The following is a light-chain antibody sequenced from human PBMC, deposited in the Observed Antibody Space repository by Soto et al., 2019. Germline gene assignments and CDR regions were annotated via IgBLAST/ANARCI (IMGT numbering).Light chain of an antibody. J-gene: IGKJ3*01. CDR3: QRTYSTTT. CDR1: QSISTY. CDR2: AAS. V-gene: IGKV1-39*01. Sequence: DIQMTQSPSSLSASIGDKVTITCRASQSISTYLNWYQQKPGKAPKLLIYAASRLQSGVPSRFSGSVSGTDFTLTISSLQPEDYATYYCQRTYSTTTFGPGTKVDIK.